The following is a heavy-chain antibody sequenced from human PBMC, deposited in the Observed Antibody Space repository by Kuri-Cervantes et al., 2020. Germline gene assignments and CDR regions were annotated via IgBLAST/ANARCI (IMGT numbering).Heavy chain of an antibody. CDR3: ARNHDYTHDC. J-gene: IGHJ4*02. V-gene: IGHV4-4*02. Sequence: GSLRLSCTVSSDSISNNNWWSWVRQTPGKGLEWIGEIHHSGGTNYNPSLRSRVTISIDKSKNQFSLELSSVTAADTAVYYCARNHDYTHDCWGQGTLVTVSS. D-gene: IGHD4-11*01. CDR2: IHHSGGT. CDR1: SDSISNNNW.